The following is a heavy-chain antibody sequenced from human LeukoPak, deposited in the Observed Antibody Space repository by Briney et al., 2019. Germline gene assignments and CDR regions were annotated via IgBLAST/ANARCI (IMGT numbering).Heavy chain of an antibody. CDR3: AREGGTVPDY. V-gene: IGHV4-59*01. CDR1: GGSINSYY. D-gene: IGHD4-17*01. CDR2: IYYSGST. J-gene: IGHJ4*02. Sequence: PSETLSLTCTVSGGSINSYYWNWIRQPPGEGLEWIGYIYYSGSTNYNPSLRSRVTISLDTSKKQFSLKLSSVTAADTAIYYCAREGGTVPDYWGQGTLVTVSS.